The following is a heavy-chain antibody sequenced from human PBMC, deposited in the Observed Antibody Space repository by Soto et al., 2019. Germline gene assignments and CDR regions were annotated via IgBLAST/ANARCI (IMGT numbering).Heavy chain of an antibody. CDR1: GYTFTSYD. CDR2: MNPNSGNT. Sequence: QVQLVQSGAEVKKPGASVKVSCKASGYTFTSYDINWVRQATGQGLEWMGWMNPNSGNTGYAQKFQGGVTMTRNTYISTAYMELSSLRSEDTAVYYCARGFPRRDYGDSVEYFQHWGQGTLVTVSS. CDR3: ARGFPRRDYGDSVEYFQH. D-gene: IGHD4-17*01. V-gene: IGHV1-8*01. J-gene: IGHJ1*01.